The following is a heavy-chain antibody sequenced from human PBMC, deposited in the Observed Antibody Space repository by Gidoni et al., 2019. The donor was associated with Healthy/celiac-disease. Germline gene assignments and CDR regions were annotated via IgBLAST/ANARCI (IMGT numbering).Heavy chain of an antibody. J-gene: IGHJ4*02. Sequence: EVQLLESGGGLVQPGGSLRRSCAASGFHFSSYARSWVRQAPGKGLEWVSAISGSGGSTYYADSVKGRFTISRDNSKNTLYLQMNSLRAEDTAVYYCAKDRTTAMAPYFDYWGQGTLVTVSS. D-gene: IGHD5-18*01. CDR3: AKDRTTAMAPYFDY. CDR1: GFHFSSYA. V-gene: IGHV3-23*01. CDR2: ISGSGGST.